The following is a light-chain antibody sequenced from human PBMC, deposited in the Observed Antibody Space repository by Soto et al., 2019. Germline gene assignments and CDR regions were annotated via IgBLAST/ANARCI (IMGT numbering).Light chain of an antibody. V-gene: IGLV2-14*03. J-gene: IGLJ1*01. CDR1: SSDVGNYNY. CDR3: SSYTSSSSLV. CDR2: DVS. Sequence: QSALTQPASVSGSPGQSITISCTGTSSDVGNYNYVSWYQHHPGKVPKLMIYDVSNRPSGVSNRFSGSKSGKTASLTISGLQAGDEADYYCSSYTSSSSLVFGTGTKLTVL.